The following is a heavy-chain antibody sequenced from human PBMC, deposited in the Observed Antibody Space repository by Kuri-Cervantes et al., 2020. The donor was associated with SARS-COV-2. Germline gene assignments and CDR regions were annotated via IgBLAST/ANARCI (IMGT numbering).Heavy chain of an antibody. CDR3: ARDRGVDYCSSTSCPSGPFGPFDP. CDR2: ISGSGANT. Sequence: LSLTCAASGFTFSSFPMSWVRQAPGKGLEWVSGISGSGANTYYADSVKGWFTISRDNSKNTLYLQMNSLRAEDTAVYYCARDRGVDYCSSTSCPSGPFGPFDPWGQGTLVTDSS. CDR1: GFTFSSFP. J-gene: IGHJ5*02. D-gene: IGHD2-2*01. V-gene: IGHV3-23*01.